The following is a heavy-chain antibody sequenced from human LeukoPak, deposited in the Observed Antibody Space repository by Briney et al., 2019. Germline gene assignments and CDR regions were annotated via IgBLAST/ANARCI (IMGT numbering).Heavy chain of an antibody. D-gene: IGHD3-22*01. J-gene: IGHJ6*02. CDR1: GFTFDDYA. CDR3: ARGYYDSSGYYRLYGMDV. CDR2: ISGDGGST. V-gene: IGHV3-43*02. Sequence: GGSLRLSCAASGFTFDDYAMHWVRQAPGKGLEWVSLISGDGGSTYYADSVKGRFTISRDNGKNSLYLQMNSLRTEDTALYYCARGYYDSSGYYRLYGMDVWGQGTTVTVSS.